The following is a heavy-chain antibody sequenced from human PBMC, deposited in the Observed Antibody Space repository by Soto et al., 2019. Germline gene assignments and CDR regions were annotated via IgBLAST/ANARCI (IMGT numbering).Heavy chain of an antibody. CDR2: ISLYSDGT. D-gene: IGHD2-2*01. CDR3: ARVVPGAEAWFGP. CDR1: GYTFSDYG. Sequence: ASVKVSCKTSGYTFSDYGITWVRQAPGQPLEWLGWISLYSDGTNYAQRFQGRVSMTTDTSTTTAYMELRSLRSDDTAVYYCARVVPGAEAWFGPWGQGTLVTVSS. J-gene: IGHJ5*02. V-gene: IGHV1-18*01.